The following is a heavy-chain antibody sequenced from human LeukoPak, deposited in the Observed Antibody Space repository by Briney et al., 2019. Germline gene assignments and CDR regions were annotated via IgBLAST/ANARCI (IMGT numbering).Heavy chain of an antibody. J-gene: IGHJ5*02. Sequence: SVKVSCKASGYTFTSYGISWVRQAPGQGLEWMGGIIPIFGTANYAQKFQGRVTITADESTSTAYMELSSLRSEDTAVYYCARGGLDWFDPWGQGTLVTVSS. CDR3: ARGGLDWFDP. D-gene: IGHD2-15*01. V-gene: IGHV1-69*13. CDR1: GYTFTSYG. CDR2: IIPIFGTA.